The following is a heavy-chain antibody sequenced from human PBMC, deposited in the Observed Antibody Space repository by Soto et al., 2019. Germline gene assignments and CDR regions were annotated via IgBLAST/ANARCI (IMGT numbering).Heavy chain of an antibody. V-gene: IGHV3-30*03. CDR3: GEGGWIAVAGTGV. D-gene: IGHD6-19*01. CDR2: ISYDGSNK. CDR1: GFTFSSYG. J-gene: IGHJ4*02. Sequence: QVQLVESGGGVVQRGRSLRLSCAASGFTFSSYGMHWVRQAPGKGLEWVAVISYDGSNKYYADSVKGPFTISRDNSKNTLYLQMNSLRAEDTAVYYCGEGGWIAVAGTGVWGQGSLVTVS.